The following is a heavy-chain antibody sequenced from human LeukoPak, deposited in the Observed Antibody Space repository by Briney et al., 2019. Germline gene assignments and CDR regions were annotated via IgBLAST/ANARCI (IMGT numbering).Heavy chain of an antibody. Sequence: ASVKVSCKASGYTFTGYYMHWVRQAPGQGLEWMGWINPNSGGTNYAQKFQGRVTMTRDTSISTAYMELSRLRSDDTAVYYCARAPGYCSSTSCYSGYDYWGQGTLVTVSS. CDR1: GYTFTGYY. CDR3: ARAPGYCSSTSCYSGYDY. CDR2: INPNSGGT. D-gene: IGHD2-2*02. J-gene: IGHJ4*02. V-gene: IGHV1-2*02.